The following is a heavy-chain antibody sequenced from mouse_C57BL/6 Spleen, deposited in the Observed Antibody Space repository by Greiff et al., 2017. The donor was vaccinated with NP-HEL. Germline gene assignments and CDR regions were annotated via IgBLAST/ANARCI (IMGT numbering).Heavy chain of an antibody. Sequence: QVQLKQSGPELVKPGASVKISCKASGYAFSSSWMNWVKQRPGKGLEWIGRIYPGDGDTNYNGKFKGKATLTADKSSSTAYMQLSSLTSEDSAVYFCARSLAAQATMDYWGQGTSVTVSS. J-gene: IGHJ4*01. V-gene: IGHV1-82*01. CDR3: ARSLAAQATMDY. CDR1: GYAFSSSW. D-gene: IGHD3-2*02. CDR2: IYPGDGDT.